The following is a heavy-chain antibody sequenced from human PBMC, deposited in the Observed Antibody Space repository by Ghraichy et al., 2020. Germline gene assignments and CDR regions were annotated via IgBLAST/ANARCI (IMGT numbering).Heavy chain of an antibody. CDR3: AKGGTVRGFQYYNGMDV. CDR2: ISASGEKT. D-gene: IGHD3-10*01. J-gene: IGHJ6*02. CDR1: GFTFTSYA. V-gene: IGHV3-23*01. Sequence: LTCAASGFTFTSYAMRWVRQAPGKGLEWVSSISASGEKTYYTASVKGRLTISRDNSKNPVYLQINSLRAEDTAVYYCAKGGTVRGFQYYNGMDVWDQGTTVTVSS.